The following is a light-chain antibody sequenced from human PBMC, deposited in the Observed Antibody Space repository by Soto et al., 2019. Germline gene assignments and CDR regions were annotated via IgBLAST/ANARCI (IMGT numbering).Light chain of an antibody. Sequence: QSALTQPASVSGSPGHSITISFTGTSSDVGSYNLVSWYQQHPGKAPKLMVYEGSKRPSGVSNRFSGSKSGNTASLTLSGLQAEDEADYYCCSYAGSSTVVFGGVTKLTVL. CDR1: SSDVGSYNL. J-gene: IGLJ3*02. V-gene: IGLV2-23*01. CDR2: EGS. CDR3: CSYAGSSTVV.